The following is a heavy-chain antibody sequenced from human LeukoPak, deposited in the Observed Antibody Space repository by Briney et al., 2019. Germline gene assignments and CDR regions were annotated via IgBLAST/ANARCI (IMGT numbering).Heavy chain of an antibody. CDR1: GGSISSYF. CDR3: ARNHYGHPLDY. J-gene: IGHJ4*02. Sequence: PSETLSLTCTVSGGSISSYFWSWIRQPPGKGLEWIGYIYYSGSTNYNPSLNSRDTISVDTSKNQISLTQTSVTAADTAVYYCARNHYGHPLDYWGQGTLVTVSS. V-gene: IGHV4-59*01. D-gene: IGHD4-17*01. CDR2: IYYSGST.